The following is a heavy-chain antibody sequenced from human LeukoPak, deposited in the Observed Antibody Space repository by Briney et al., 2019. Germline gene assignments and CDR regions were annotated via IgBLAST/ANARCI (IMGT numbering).Heavy chain of an antibody. D-gene: IGHD6-19*01. CDR1: GGSISSYY. CDR3: ATERVGGGWHSSWLDP. V-gene: IGHV4-4*07. Sequence: SETLSLTCTASGGSISSYYWSWIRQPAGKGLEWIGRIYTSGSTNYNPSLKSRVTMSVDTSKNQFSLKLSSVTAADTAVYYCATERVGGGWHSSWLDPWGQGTLVTVSS. J-gene: IGHJ5*02. CDR2: IYTSGST.